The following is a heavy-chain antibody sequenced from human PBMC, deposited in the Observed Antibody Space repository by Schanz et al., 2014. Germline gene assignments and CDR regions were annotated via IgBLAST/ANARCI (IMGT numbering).Heavy chain of an antibody. CDR1: GFNSDDYA. V-gene: IGHV3-9*02. Sequence: EVQVVESGGGLVQPGGSLRLSCTASGFNSDDYAMHWVRQAPGKGLEWVAAVSSRSDEIKYADSVRGRFTISRDNSRSTMYLQMNSLRAEDTAVYFCAKDLGVDCGDGCFNWYFDLWGRGTLVTVSS. D-gene: IGHD2-21*02. CDR2: VSSRSDEI. CDR3: AKDLGVDCGDGCFNWYFDL. J-gene: IGHJ2*01.